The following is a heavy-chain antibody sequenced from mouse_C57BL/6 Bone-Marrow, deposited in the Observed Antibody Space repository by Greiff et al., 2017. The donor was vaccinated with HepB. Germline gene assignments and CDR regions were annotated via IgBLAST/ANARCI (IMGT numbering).Heavy chain of an antibody. CDR2: ISSGSSTI. D-gene: IGHD1-1*01. V-gene: IGHV5-17*01. CDR3: ARGRLRGSSYRYFDV. Sequence: EVHLVESGGGLVKPGGSLKLSCAASGFTFSDYGMHWVRQAPEKGLEWVAYISSGSSTIYYADTVKGRFTISRDNAKNTLFLQMTSLRSEDTAMYYCARGRLRGSSYRYFDVWGTGTTVTVSS. CDR1: GFTFSDYG. J-gene: IGHJ1*03.